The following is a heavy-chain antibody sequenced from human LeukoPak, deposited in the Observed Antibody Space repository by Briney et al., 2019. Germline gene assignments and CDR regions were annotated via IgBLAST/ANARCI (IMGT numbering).Heavy chain of an antibody. CDR3: ARGPSGYYMWGFSYY. J-gene: IGHJ4*02. V-gene: IGHV3-30*02. CDR1: GFTFTNYG. Sequence: GGSLRLSCATSGFTFTNYGMHWVRQAPGKGLEWVAFIQYDGNNKYYADSVKGRFTISRDNSKNTLYLQMNSLRAEDTAVFYCARGPSGYYMWGFSYYWGQGTLVTVSS. CDR2: IQYDGNNK. D-gene: IGHD3-3*01.